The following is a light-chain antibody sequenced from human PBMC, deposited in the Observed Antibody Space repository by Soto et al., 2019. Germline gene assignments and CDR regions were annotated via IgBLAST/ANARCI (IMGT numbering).Light chain of an antibody. J-gene: IGKJ5*01. CDR3: QQYGRSSIT. Sequence: ESVLTQSPATLSLSPGERATLSCRASQSVSSSYLAWYQQKPGQAPRLLIYGASSRATGIPDRFSGSGSGTDFTLTISRLEPEDFAVYYCQQYGRSSITFGQGTRVEL. CDR2: GAS. CDR1: QSVSSSY. V-gene: IGKV3-20*01.